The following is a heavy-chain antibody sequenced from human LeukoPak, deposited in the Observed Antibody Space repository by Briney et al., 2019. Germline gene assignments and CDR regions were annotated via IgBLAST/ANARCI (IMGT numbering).Heavy chain of an antibody. D-gene: IGHD3-10*01. V-gene: IGHV4-4*07. J-gene: IGHJ4*02. Sequence: SETLSLTCTVSGGSISSYYWSWIRQPAGKGLGWIGRIYTSGSTNYNPSLKSRVTMSVDTSKNQFSLKLSSVTAADTAVYYCARDELWFGEFAFDNWGQGTLVTVSS. CDR1: GGSISSYY. CDR2: IYTSGST. CDR3: ARDELWFGEFAFDN.